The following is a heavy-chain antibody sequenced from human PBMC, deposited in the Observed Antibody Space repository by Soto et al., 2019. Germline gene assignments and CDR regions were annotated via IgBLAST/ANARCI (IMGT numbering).Heavy chain of an antibody. V-gene: IGHV3-33*01. Sequence: QVQLVESGGGVVQPGRSLRLSCAASGFTFSNYGMHWVRQAPGKGLEWVAVIWYDGSNKYYADSVKGRFSISRDNSKNAVYLQMNSLRAEDTAVYYCATLHPSITANYWGQGALVTVSS. J-gene: IGHJ4*02. CDR2: IWYDGSNK. CDR3: ATLHPSITANY. CDR1: GFTFSNYG. D-gene: IGHD6-13*01.